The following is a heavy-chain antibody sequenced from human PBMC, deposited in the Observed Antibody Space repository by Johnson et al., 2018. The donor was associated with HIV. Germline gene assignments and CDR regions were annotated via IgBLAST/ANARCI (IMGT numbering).Heavy chain of an antibody. CDR3: ARDIGSCWYGASYSFYI. CDR2: IKWNGGST. D-gene: IGHD6-19*01. V-gene: IGHV3-20*04. J-gene: IGHJ3*02. Sequence: VQLVESGGGLVQPGGSLRLSCAASVFTFDDYDMSWVRQAPGKGLEWVSGIKWNGGSTGYGDSVKGRFTISRDNAKTSLYLQMNNLRAEDSAFDYCARDIGSCWYGASYSFYIWGQGTMVTVSS. CDR1: VFTFDDYD.